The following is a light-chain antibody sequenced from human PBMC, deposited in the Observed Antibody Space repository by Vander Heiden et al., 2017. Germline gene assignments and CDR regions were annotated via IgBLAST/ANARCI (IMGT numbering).Light chain of an antibody. J-gene: IGKJ4*01. V-gene: IGKV1-12*01. Sequence: DIQMTQSPSSVSASVGDRVTIAGRASQGISRWLAWYQQKPGKAPNLLIYAASNLQSGAPSRFSGSGSGTDFTLTISSLQPEDSATYYCQQANSFSLTFGGGTRVVIK. CDR3: QQANSFSLT. CDR1: QGISRW. CDR2: AAS.